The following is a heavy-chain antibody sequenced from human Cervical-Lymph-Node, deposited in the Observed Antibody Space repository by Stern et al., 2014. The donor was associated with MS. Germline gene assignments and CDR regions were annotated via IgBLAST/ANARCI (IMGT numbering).Heavy chain of an antibody. D-gene: IGHD3-10*01. CDR2: ISGSGGST. J-gene: IGHJ4*02. CDR3: AKSIIKGSGSYLDY. V-gene: IGHV3-23*04. CDR1: GFTFSSYA. Sequence: EVQLVESGGGLVQPGGSLRLSCAASGFTFSSYAMSWVRQAPGQGLEWFSAISGSGGSTYYADSVKGRFTISRDNSKNTLYLQMNSLRAEDTAVYYCAKSIIKGSGSYLDYWGQGTLVTVSS.